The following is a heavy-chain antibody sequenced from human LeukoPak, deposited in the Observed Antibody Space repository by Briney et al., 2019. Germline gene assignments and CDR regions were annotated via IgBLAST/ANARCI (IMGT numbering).Heavy chain of an antibody. Sequence: SVKVSCKASGGTFSSYAISWVRQAPGQGLEWMGGIIPIFGTANYAQKFQGRVTITADESTSTAYMKLSSLRSEDTAVYYCARMYSSGWPFHYWGQGTLVSVSS. D-gene: IGHD6-19*01. CDR2: IIPIFGTA. CDR1: GGTFSSYA. CDR3: ARMYSSGWPFHY. J-gene: IGHJ4*02. V-gene: IGHV1-69*01.